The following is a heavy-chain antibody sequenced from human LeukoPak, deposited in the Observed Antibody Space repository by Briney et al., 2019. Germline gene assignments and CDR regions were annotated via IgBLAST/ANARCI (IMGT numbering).Heavy chain of an antibody. J-gene: IGHJ3*02. CDR3: ARDRGDSSGPDLDAFDI. CDR1: GLRFSDYY. D-gene: IGHD3-22*01. CDR2: ISSGGDIM. V-gene: IGHV3-11*04. Sequence: GGSLRLSCAASGLRFSDYYVSWIRQAPGKGLQWVSYISSGGDIMHYADSVKGRFTISRDNAKNSLYLQMNSLRAEDTAVYYCARDRGDSSGPDLDAFDIWGQGTMVTVSS.